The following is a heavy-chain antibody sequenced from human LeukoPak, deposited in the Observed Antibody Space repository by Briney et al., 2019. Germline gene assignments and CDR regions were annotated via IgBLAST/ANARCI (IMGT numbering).Heavy chain of an antibody. CDR2: IIPIFGTA. Sequence: SVKVSCTASGGTFSSYAISWVRQAPGQGLEWMGGIIPIFGTANYAQKFQGRVTITADESTSTAYMELSSLRSEDTAVYYCASQQSLTYYDILTGYYHDYWGQGTLVTVSS. CDR3: ASQQSLTYYDILTGYYHDY. V-gene: IGHV1-69*01. D-gene: IGHD3-9*01. J-gene: IGHJ4*02. CDR1: GGTFSSYA.